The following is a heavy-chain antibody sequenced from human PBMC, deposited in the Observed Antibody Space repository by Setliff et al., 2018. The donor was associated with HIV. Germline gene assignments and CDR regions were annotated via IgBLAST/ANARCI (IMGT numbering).Heavy chain of an antibody. D-gene: IGHD5-12*01. Sequence: GASVKVSCKASGYTFTSYGISWVRQAPGQGLEWMGGIIPILGMSIYAQKFQDRVTITADESTTTVYMEVRSLKSEDTALYYCARGPLYGYDRGYFDYWGQGTLVTVSS. CDR1: GYTFTSYG. CDR2: IIPILGMS. V-gene: IGHV1-69*10. J-gene: IGHJ4*02. CDR3: ARGPLYGYDRGYFDY.